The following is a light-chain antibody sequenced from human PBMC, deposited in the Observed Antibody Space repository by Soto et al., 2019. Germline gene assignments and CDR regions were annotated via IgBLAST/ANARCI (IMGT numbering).Light chain of an antibody. CDR2: EGT. Sequence: QSALTQPASVSGSPGQSITISCTGTSRDVGSYNLVSWYQQHPGNAPKLIIYEGTKRPSGVSYRFSGSKSGNTASLTISGTQEEEEGDYHCCSFAVSSTYVFGTGTKLTVL. CDR3: CSFAVSSTYV. V-gene: IGLV2-23*01. J-gene: IGLJ1*01. CDR1: SRDVGSYNL.